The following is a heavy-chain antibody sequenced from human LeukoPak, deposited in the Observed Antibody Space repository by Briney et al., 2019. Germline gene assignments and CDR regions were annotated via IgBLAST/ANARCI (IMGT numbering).Heavy chain of an antibody. J-gene: IGHJ3*02. CDR2: IRYDDTNQ. Sequence: GGSLRLPCEASGFTFRNYHMHWVRQAPGKGLEWVALIRYDDTNQGYADFVKGRFTISRDNSKNMQYLQMNSLKPEDTAVYFCVKDGTGLTTRINGFDIWGQGTQVTVPS. V-gene: IGHV3-30*02. CDR3: VKDGTGLTTRINGFDI. CDR1: GFTFRNYH. D-gene: IGHD2-15*01.